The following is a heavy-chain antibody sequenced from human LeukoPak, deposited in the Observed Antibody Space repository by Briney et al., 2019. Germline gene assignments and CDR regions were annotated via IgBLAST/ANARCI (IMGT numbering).Heavy chain of an antibody. J-gene: IGHJ5*02. CDR3: ASTYYDISNWFDP. D-gene: IGHD3-9*01. V-gene: IGHV4-30-4*01. CDR2: IYYSGST. Sequence: SQTLSLTCTVSGGSISNGDYYWSWIPQPPGKGVEWIGYIYYSGSTYYNPSLKSRVTISVDTSKNQLSLKLSSVTAADTAVYYCASTYYDISNWFDPWGQGTLVTVSS. CDR1: GGSISNGDYY.